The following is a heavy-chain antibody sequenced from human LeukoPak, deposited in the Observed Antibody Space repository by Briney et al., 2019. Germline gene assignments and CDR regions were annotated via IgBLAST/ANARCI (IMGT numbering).Heavy chain of an antibody. CDR2: ISSSSSTI. J-gene: IGHJ1*01. CDR1: GFTFSSYS. CDR3: ARDAYCGGDCWPHFQH. Sequence: GGSLRLSCAASGFTFSSYSMNWVRQAPGKGLEWVSYISSSSSTIYYADSVKGRFTISRDNAKNSLYLQMNSLIAEDTAVYYCARDAYCGGDCWPHFQHWGQGTLVTVSS. D-gene: IGHD2-21*02. V-gene: IGHV3-48*01.